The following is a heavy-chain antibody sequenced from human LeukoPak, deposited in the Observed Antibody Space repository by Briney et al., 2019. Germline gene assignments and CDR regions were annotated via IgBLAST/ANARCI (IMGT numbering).Heavy chain of an antibody. CDR3: ASLDSSSAGNWFDP. CDR1: GFTFSSYS. J-gene: IGHJ5*02. V-gene: IGHV3-48*04. Sequence: GGSLRLSCATSGFTFSSYSMNWVRQAPGKGLEWVSYISSSSSTIYYADSVKGRFTISRDNAKNSLYLHMNSLRAEDTAVYYCASLDSSSAGNWFDPWGQGTLVTVSS. CDR2: ISSSSSTI. D-gene: IGHD6-6*01.